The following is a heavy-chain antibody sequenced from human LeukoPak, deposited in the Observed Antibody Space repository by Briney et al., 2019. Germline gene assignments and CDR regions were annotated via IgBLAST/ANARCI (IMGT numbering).Heavy chain of an antibody. V-gene: IGHV3-53*01. CDR3: ASASGSNYGSLGD. CDR2: IYSGGST. Sequence: PGGSLRLSCAASGFTVSSNYMSWVRQAPGKGLELVSVIYSGGSTFYADSAKGRISIFRDNSKNPLYLQMNSLRAEDTAVYYCASASGSNYGSLGDWGQGTLVTASS. CDR1: GFTVSSNY. D-gene: IGHD5-18*01. J-gene: IGHJ1*01.